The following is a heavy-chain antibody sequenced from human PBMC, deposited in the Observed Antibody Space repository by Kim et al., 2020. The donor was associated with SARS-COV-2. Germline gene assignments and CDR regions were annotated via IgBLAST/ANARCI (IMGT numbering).Heavy chain of an antibody. V-gene: IGHV3-30-3*01. J-gene: IGHJ6*02. Sequence: GGSLRLSCAASGFTFSSYAMHWVRQAPGKGLEWVAVISYDGSNKYYADSVKGRFTISRDNSKNTLYLQMNSLRAEDTAVYYCARSGASSWDLYYYYGMDVWGQGTTVTVSS. CDR3: ARSGASSWDLYYYYGMDV. CDR1: GFTFSSYA. D-gene: IGHD6-13*01. CDR2: ISYDGSNK.